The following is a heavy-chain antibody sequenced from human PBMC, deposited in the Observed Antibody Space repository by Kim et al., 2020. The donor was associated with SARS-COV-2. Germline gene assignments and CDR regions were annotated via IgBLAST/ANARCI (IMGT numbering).Heavy chain of an antibody. D-gene: IGHD4-17*01. J-gene: IGHJ4*02. Sequence: SNPSTRSRVTILVDTSRNQFSLKLSSVTAADTAVYYCARDAVGTTGAADYWGQGTLVTVSS. V-gene: IGHV4-59*01. CDR3: ARDAVGTTGAADY.